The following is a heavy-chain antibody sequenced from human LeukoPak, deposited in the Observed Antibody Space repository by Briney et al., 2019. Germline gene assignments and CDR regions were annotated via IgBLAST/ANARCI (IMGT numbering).Heavy chain of an antibody. V-gene: IGHV3-21*01. CDR3: AQTPGTGTTYNWFDP. Sequence: PGGSLKLSCAASGFTFSSYGMNWVRQAPGKGLEWVSSISSSSSYIYYADSVKGRFTISRDNAKNSLYLQMNSLRAEDTAVYYCAQTPGTGTTYNWFDPWGQGTLVTVSS. D-gene: IGHD1-7*01. CDR2: ISSSSSYI. J-gene: IGHJ5*02. CDR1: GFTFSSYG.